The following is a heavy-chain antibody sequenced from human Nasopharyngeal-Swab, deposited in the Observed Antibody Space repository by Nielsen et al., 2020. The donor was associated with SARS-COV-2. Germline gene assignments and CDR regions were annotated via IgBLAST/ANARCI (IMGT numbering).Heavy chain of an antibody. CDR2: IYTSGST. CDR1: GGSISSGSYY. V-gene: IGHV4-61*02. Sequence: SETLSLTCTVSGGSISSGSYYWSWIRQPAGKGLEWIGRIYTSGSTNYNPSLKSRVTISVDTSKNQFSLKLSSVTAADTAVYYCARDNRPADIVVVPAAKPWYWFDPWGQGTLVTVSS. J-gene: IGHJ5*02. CDR3: ARDNRPADIVVVPAAKPWYWFDP. D-gene: IGHD2-2*01.